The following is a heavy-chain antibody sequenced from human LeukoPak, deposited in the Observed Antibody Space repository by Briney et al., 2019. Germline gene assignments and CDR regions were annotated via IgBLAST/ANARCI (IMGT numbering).Heavy chain of an antibody. J-gene: IGHJ4*02. CDR3: ARGGGAYCGGDCHRNFDY. CDR1: GITVTSDY. D-gene: IGHD2-21*02. Sequence: GGSLRLSCATSGITVTSDYMSWVRQAPGKGLEWVSTIYSDGSTYYAGSVKGRFTISRDNSKNTLYLQMNTLRADDTAVYYCARGGGAYCGGDCHRNFDYWGQGTLVTVSS. V-gene: IGHV3-66*01. CDR2: IYSDGST.